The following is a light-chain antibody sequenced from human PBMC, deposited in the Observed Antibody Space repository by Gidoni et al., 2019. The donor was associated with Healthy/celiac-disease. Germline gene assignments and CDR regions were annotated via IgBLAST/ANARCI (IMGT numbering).Light chain of an antibody. CDR1: QGISSY. J-gene: IGKJ2*01. V-gene: IGKV1-9*01. Sequence: IQLTQSPSFLSASVADRVTITCRASQGISSYLDWYQQKPGKAPKLLIYAASTLQSGVPSRFSGSGSGTEFTLTISSLQPEDFATYYCQQLNSYLYTFGQGTKLEIK. CDR2: AAS. CDR3: QQLNSYLYT.